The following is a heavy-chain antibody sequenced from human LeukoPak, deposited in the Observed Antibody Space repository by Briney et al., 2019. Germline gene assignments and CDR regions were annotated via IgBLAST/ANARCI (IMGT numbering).Heavy chain of an antibody. CDR2: ITATTNDI. J-gene: IGHJ5*02. CDR3: AREGYGPGYFPLDL. D-gene: IGHD3-10*01. CDR1: GFTFSYFR. V-gene: IGHV3-21*01. Sequence: GGSLRLSCAASGFTFSYFRMNWVRQAPGKGLEWVSSITATTNDIFNADSVKGRFTISRHNAKMSLYLQMNSLRADDTAMYDCAREGYGPGYFPLDLWGQRTLVPVSS.